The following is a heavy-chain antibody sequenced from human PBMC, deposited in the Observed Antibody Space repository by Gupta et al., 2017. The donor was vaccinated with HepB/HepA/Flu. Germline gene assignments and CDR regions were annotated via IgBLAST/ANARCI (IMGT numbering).Heavy chain of an antibody. V-gene: IGHV3-7*01. CDR3: ARNGGQIDY. D-gene: IGHD3-16*01. CDR2: IKLDGSDK. CDR1: GFTFSNHW. Sequence: EVQLVESGGGLVQPGGSLRLSCAASGFTFSNHWMSWVRQAPGKGLEWVANIKLDGSDKYYIDAVKGRFTISRDNAKNSLYLQMNSLRFEDTAVYYCARNGGQIDYWGQGTLGTVSS. J-gene: IGHJ4*02.